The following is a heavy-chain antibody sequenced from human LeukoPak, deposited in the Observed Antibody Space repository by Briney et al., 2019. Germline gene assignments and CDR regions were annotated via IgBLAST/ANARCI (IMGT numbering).Heavy chain of an antibody. Sequence: GASVKVSCKASGYTFTGYYMHWVRQAPGQGLEWMGWINPNSGGTNYAQKFQGRVTMTRDTSISTAYMELSRLRSDDTAVYYRARERIATYAFDIWGQGTMVTVSS. D-gene: IGHD6-13*01. V-gene: IGHV1-2*02. CDR3: ARERIATYAFDI. CDR2: INPNSGGT. J-gene: IGHJ3*02. CDR1: GYTFTGYY.